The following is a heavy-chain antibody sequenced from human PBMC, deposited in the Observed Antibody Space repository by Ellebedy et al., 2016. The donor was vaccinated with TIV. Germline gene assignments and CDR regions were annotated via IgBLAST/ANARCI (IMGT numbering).Heavy chain of an antibody. V-gene: IGHV3-7*01. Sequence: GESLKISXAASGFTFSSYWMSWVRQAPGKGLEWVANIKQDGSEKYYVDSVKGRFTISRDNAKNSLYLQMNSLRAEDTAVYYCAIEDSSGWPHKDAFDIWGQGTMVTVSS. J-gene: IGHJ3*02. CDR1: GFTFSSYW. CDR3: AIEDSSGWPHKDAFDI. D-gene: IGHD6-19*01. CDR2: IKQDGSEK.